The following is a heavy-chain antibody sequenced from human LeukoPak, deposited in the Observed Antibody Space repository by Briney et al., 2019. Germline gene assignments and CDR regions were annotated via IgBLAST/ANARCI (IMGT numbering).Heavy chain of an antibody. CDR2: INHSGST. Sequence: SETLSLTCAVYGGSFSGYYWSWIRQPPGKGLEWIGEINHSGSTNYNPSLKSRVTLSVATSKNQFSLKRSSVTAADTAVYYCARHPTSFGVAHYDAFDIWGQGTMVTVSS. J-gene: IGHJ3*02. V-gene: IGHV4-34*01. CDR3: ARHPTSFGVAHYDAFDI. D-gene: IGHD3-3*01. CDR1: GGSFSGYY.